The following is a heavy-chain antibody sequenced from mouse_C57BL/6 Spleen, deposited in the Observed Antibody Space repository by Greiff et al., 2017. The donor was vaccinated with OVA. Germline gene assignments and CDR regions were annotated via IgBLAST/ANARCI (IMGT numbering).Heavy chain of an antibody. D-gene: IGHD2-3*01. CDR3: ARGGGWLYFDY. Sequence: EVMLVESEGGLVQPGSSMKLSCTASGFTFSDYYMAWVRQVPEKGLEWVANINHDGGSTYYLDSLKSRFTISTDNAKNILYLQMSRLKSEDTATYYCARGGGWLYFDYWGQGTTLTVSS. CDR2: INHDGGST. V-gene: IGHV5-16*01. J-gene: IGHJ2*01. CDR1: GFTFSDYY.